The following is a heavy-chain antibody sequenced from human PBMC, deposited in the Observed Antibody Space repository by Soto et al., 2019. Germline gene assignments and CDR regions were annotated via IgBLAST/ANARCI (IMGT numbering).Heavy chain of an antibody. D-gene: IGHD3-16*01. V-gene: IGHV3-30-3*01. J-gene: IGHJ4*02. CDR3: ATSYYVTYYFDY. CDR1: GFTFSSYA. Sequence: QVQLVESGGGVVQPGRSLRLSCAASGFTFSSYAMHWVRQAPGKGLEWVAVISYDGSNKYYADSVKGRFTISRDNFKNTLYLQMNSLRAEDTAVYYCATSYYVTYYFDYWGQGTLVTVFS. CDR2: ISYDGSNK.